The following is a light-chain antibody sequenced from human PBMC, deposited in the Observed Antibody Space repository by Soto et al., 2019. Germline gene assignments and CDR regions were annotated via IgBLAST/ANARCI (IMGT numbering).Light chain of an antibody. Sequence: EIVLTQSPGTLSLSPGERATLSCRASQSVSSSYLAWYQQKPGQAPRLLIYGASSRATGIPDRFRGSGSGTDFTLTISRLEPEDFPVYYCQQYGSSPVTFGQGTKVEIK. CDR1: QSVSSSY. V-gene: IGKV3-20*01. J-gene: IGKJ1*01. CDR2: GAS. CDR3: QQYGSSPVT.